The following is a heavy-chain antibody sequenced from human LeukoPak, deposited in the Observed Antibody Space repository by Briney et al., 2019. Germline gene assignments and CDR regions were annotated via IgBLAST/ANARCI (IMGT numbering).Heavy chain of an antibody. J-gene: IGHJ4*02. D-gene: IGHD4-23*01. Sequence: TGGSLRLSCAASGFTFSSYWMSWVRQAPGKGLEWVANIKQDGSEKYYVDSVQGRFTSSRENAKNSLYLQMNSLRAEDTAVYYCARAGNYGGNMYWGQGTLVTVSS. V-gene: IGHV3-7*01. CDR1: GFTFSSYW. CDR2: IKQDGSEK. CDR3: ARAGNYGGNMY.